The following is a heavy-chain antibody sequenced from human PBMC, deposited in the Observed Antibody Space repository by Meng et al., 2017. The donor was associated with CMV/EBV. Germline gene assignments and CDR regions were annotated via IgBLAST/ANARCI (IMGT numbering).Heavy chain of an antibody. D-gene: IGHD3-3*01. Sequence: GESLKISCAACGFTFSSYDMHWVRQATGKGLEWVSAIGTAGDTYYPGSVKGQFTISRDNSKNSLYLQMNSLRTEDTALYYCAKGRITIFGAVDYWGQGTLVTVSS. CDR3: AKGRITIFGAVDY. CDR1: GFTFSSYD. CDR2: IGTAGDT. J-gene: IGHJ4*02. V-gene: IGHV3-13*03.